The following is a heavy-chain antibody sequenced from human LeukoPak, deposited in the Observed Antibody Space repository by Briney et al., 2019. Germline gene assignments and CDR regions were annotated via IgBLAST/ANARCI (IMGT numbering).Heavy chain of an antibody. CDR2: IYYGGST. Sequence: PSETLSLTCTVSGGSISSSNYYWGWIRQSPGKGLEWIGSIYYGGSTYYNPSLKSRVTISVDTSKNQFSLKLSSVTAADTAVYYCARQVAAAYYYYGMDVWGQGTTVTVSS. V-gene: IGHV4-39*01. D-gene: IGHD6-19*01. CDR1: GGSISSSNYY. J-gene: IGHJ6*02. CDR3: ARQVAAAYYYYGMDV.